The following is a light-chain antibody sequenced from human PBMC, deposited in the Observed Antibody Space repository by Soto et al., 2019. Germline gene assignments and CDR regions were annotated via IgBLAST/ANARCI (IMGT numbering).Light chain of an antibody. CDR2: NNN. V-gene: IGLV1-44*01. CDR3: AAWADSLNFLYV. Sequence: QSVLTEPPSASGTPGQTVTISCSGRGSNIGSNSVNWYQQVPGTAPKLLIYNNNERPSGVPDRFSGSKSGTSASLAISGLQSEDEATYFCAAWADSLNFLYVFGTGTKLTVL. CDR1: GSNIGSNS. J-gene: IGLJ1*01.